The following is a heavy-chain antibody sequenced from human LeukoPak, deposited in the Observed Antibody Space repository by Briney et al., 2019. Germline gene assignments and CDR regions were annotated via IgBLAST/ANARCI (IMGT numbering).Heavy chain of an antibody. Sequence: SETLSLTCSVSGASMSSNYWTWIRQPPGMGLEWIGYIYNSDTTNSNPSLKSRVTMSVDTSNNQFFLRLSSVTAADTAVYFCARVQTNWAVEVATIGSFDHWGQGTLVTVTS. CDR3: ARVQTNWAVEVATIGSFDH. D-gene: IGHD5-12*01. V-gene: IGHV4-4*09. CDR1: GASMSSNY. CDR2: IYNSDTT. J-gene: IGHJ4*02.